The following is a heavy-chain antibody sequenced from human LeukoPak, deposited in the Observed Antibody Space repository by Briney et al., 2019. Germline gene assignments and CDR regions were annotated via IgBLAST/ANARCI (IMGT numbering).Heavy chain of an antibody. CDR1: GGSISSYY. V-gene: IGHV4-59*01. CDR3: ARVNAVIGGNAFDI. Sequence: SETLSLTCTVSGGSISSYYWSWIRQPPGKGLEWIGHIYYSGSTNYNPSLKSRVTISLDRSKDQFSLKLSPVTAADTAVYYCARVNAVIGGNAFDIWGQGTMVTVSS. D-gene: IGHD3-22*01. CDR2: IYYSGST. J-gene: IGHJ3*02.